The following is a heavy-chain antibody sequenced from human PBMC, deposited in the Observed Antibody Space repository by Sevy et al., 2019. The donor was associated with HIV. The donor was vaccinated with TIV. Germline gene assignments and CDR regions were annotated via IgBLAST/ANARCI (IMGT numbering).Heavy chain of an antibody. V-gene: IGHV3-21*01. CDR1: GFTFSSYS. J-gene: IGHJ3*01. CDR2: ISGISNYI. Sequence: GGSLRLSCAASGFTFSSYSLNWVRQAPGKGLEWVSFISGISNYIYYADSVKGRFSISRDNAKDSAYLQMNSLRAEDTAIYYFARGAQTYDAFDVWGQGTMVTVSS. CDR3: ARGAQTYDAFDV.